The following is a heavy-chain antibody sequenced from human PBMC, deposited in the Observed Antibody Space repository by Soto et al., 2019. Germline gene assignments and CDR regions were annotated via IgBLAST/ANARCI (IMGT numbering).Heavy chain of an antibody. Sequence: GGYLRLSCAASGFTFSSYSMNWVRQAPGKGLEWVSYISSSSSYIYYADSVKGRFTISRDNAKNSLYLQMNSLRAEDTAVYYCARDQPGYSYGYGLGYWGQGTLVTVSS. CDR2: ISSSSSYI. D-gene: IGHD5-18*01. J-gene: IGHJ4*02. CDR3: ARDQPGYSYGYGLGY. V-gene: IGHV3-21*05. CDR1: GFTFSSYS.